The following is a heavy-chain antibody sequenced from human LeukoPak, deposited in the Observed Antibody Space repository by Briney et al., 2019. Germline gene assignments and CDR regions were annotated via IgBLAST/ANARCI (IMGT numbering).Heavy chain of an antibody. V-gene: IGHV3-30*18. CDR2: ISYAGSAK. CDR1: GFAFSSYG. D-gene: IGHD6-19*01. J-gene: IGHJ4*02. Sequence: GGSLRLPCAASGFAFSSYGMHWVRQAPGKGLEWLAVISYAGSAKFYADSVKGRFTISRDNSKNTLFLEMNSLRVEDTAVYYCANPDAGGDSTGRPFDCWGQGTLVTVSS. CDR3: ANPDAGGDSTGRPFDC.